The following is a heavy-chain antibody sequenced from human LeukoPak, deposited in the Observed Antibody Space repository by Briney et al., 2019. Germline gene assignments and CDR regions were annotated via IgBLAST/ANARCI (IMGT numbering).Heavy chain of an antibody. V-gene: IGHV4-59*12. CDR3: ARETPQEVVAATRAGGYHFDF. J-gene: IGHJ4*02. Sequence: SETLSLTCTVSGGSISSYYWSWIRQPPGKGLEWIGYIYYSGSTNYNPSLKSRVTISVDTSKNQFSLKLTSVTAADTAVYYCARETPQEVVAATRAGGYHFDFWGQGTLVTVSS. CDR1: GGSISSYY. CDR2: IYYSGST. D-gene: IGHD2-15*01.